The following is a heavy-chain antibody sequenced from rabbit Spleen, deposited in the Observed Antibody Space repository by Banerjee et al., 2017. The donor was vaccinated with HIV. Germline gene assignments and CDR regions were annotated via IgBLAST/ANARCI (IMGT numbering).Heavy chain of an antibody. V-gene: IGHV1S40*01. CDR1: GIDFSSYYY. CDR2: IAGSSSGFT. J-gene: IGHJ6*01. Sequence: QSLEESGGGLVKPGGTLTLTCKASGIDFSSYYYMCWVRQPPGKGLEWIACIAGSSSGFTYFATWAKGRFTCSKTSSTTVTLQMTRLTAADTATYFCARDTATSFSSYGMDLWGQGTLVTVS. CDR3: ARDTATSFSSYGMDL. D-gene: IGHD1-1*01.